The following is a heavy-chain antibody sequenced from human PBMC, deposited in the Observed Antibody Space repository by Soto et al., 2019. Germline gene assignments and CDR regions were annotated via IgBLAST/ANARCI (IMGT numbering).Heavy chain of an antibody. D-gene: IGHD3-10*01. CDR3: ARLRLWXGESPDAWSPPSYGMDV. CDR2: IDPSDSYT. CDR1: GYSFTIYW. J-gene: IGHJ6*01. Sequence: GESLKISCKGSGYSFTIYWISWVRQMPGKGLEWMGRIDPSDSYTNYSPSFQGHVTISADKSISTAYLQWSSLKASDTAMYYCARLRLWXGESPDAWSPPSYGMDVWGQGTTVTVSS. V-gene: IGHV5-10-1*01.